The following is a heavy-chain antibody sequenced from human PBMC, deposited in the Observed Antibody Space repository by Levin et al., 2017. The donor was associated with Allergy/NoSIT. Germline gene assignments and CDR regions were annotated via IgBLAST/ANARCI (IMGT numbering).Heavy chain of an antibody. D-gene: IGHD5-12*01. CDR3: AGSLATIDNVYYRDV. CDR2: ISYDGSNK. V-gene: IGHV3-30-3*01. CDR1: RFTFTSYT. Sequence: GGSLRLSCAASRFTFTSYTMHWVRQAPGKGLEWVAVISYDGSNKYYADSVKGRFTISRDNSKKTLNLQMNSLRAEDTAVYYCAGSLATIDNVYYRDVWGKGTTVTVS. J-gene: IGHJ6*03.